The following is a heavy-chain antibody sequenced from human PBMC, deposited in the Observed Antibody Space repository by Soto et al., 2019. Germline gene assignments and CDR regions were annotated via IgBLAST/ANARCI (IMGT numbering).Heavy chain of an antibody. CDR2: IGAHNGNT. V-gene: IGHV1-18*01. D-gene: IGHD1-1*01. Sequence: QVHLVQSGAEVKKPGASVKVSCKASGYTFTSYGITGVRQAPGQGLEWMGWIGAHNGNTDYAQKLQGRVTVTRETSTSTAYMELRSLRSDDTAVYYCARGRYGDYWGEGALVTVSS. CDR1: GYTFTSYG. CDR3: ARGRYGDY. J-gene: IGHJ4*02.